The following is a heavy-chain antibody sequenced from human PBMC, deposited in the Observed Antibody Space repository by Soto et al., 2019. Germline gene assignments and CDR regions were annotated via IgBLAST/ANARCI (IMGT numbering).Heavy chain of an antibody. CDR3: ARHHGPTTSENGFDP. V-gene: IGHV1-18*01. CDR1: GYTFFTYD. Sequence: QVHLVQSGVEVKTPGASVKVSCQASGYTFFTYDISWVRQAPGQGLEWMGWISTYSDDTKYAQKFQGRVTMTTDTSTTTAYLELRSLRSAVTAVYYCARHHGPTTSENGFDPWGQGTLVTVSS. J-gene: IGHJ5*02. D-gene: IGHD5-12*01. CDR2: ISTYSDDT.